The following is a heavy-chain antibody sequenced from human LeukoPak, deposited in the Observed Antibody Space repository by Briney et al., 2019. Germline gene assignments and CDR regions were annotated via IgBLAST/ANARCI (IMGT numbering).Heavy chain of an antibody. D-gene: IGHD2-2*02. CDR2: IKQDGSEK. CDR3: AKAYIPLYYYYMDV. J-gene: IGHJ6*03. CDR1: GFTFSSYW. Sequence: PGGSLRLSCAASGFTFSSYWMSWVRQAPGKGLEWVANIKQDGSEKYYADSVKGRFTISRDNAKNTLYLQMNSLRAEDTAVYYCAKAYIPLYYYYMDVWGKGTTVTISS. V-gene: IGHV3-7*01.